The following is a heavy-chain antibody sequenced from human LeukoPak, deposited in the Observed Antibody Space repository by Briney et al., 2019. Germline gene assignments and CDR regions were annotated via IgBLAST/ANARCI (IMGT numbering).Heavy chain of an antibody. J-gene: IGHJ4*02. CDR2: ISSSSSIL. CDR1: GFTFSSYS. CDR3: ARGLRYFDWYLDY. D-gene: IGHD3-9*01. V-gene: IGHV3-48*02. Sequence: GGSLRLSCAAPGFTFSSYSMNWVRQAPGKGLEWVSYISSSSSILHYADSVKGRFTISRDNAKNSLYLHMSSLRDEDTAMYYCARGLRYFDWYLDYWGQGTLVAVSS.